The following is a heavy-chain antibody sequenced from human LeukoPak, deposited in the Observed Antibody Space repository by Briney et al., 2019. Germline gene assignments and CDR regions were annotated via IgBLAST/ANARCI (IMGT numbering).Heavy chain of an antibody. D-gene: IGHD3-9*01. J-gene: IGHJ5*02. V-gene: IGHV1-2*04. CDR3: ARGNYYDILTGYSNWFDP. CDR2: INPNSGGT. CDR1: GYTFTGYY. Sequence: ASVKVSCKASGYTFTGYYIHWVRQAPGQGLEWMGWINPNSGGTNYAQKFQGWVTMTRDTSISTAYMDLSRLKSDDTAVYYCARGNYYDILTGYSNWFDPWGQGTLVTVSS.